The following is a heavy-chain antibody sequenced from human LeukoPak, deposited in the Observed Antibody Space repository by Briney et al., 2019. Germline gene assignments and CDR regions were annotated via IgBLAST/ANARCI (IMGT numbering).Heavy chain of an antibody. CDR3: ARHPGPREYYGSGSLIRRTRGTFYFDY. CDR1: GGSISSNSYY. D-gene: IGHD3-10*01. V-gene: IGHV4-39*01. Sequence: NPSETLSLTCTVSGGSISSNSYYWGWIRQPPGKGLEWIGGIHYSGSTYYNPSLKSRVTISVDTSKNQFSLKLSSVTAADTAVYYCARHPGPREYYGSGSLIRRTRGTFYFDYWGQGTLVTVSS. CDR2: IHYSGST. J-gene: IGHJ4*02.